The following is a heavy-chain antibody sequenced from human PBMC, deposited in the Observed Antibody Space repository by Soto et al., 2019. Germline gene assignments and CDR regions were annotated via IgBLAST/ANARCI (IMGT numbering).Heavy chain of an antibody. Sequence: QLQLQGSGAGRVESTETLSLTCTVSGGSVSRSSCYWGWIRQHPGKGLEWIGNIYYNGNTYYNPSLKSGVTISVETSTNQFSLKMSSVPAAVTSVYYCARLRIYCSGGTSYYYFDYWGQGTLVTVSS. V-gene: IGHV4-39*01. J-gene: IGHJ4*02. CDR2: IYYNGNT. CDR1: GGSVSRSSCY. D-gene: IGHD2-15*01. CDR3: ARLRIYCSGGTSYYYFDY.